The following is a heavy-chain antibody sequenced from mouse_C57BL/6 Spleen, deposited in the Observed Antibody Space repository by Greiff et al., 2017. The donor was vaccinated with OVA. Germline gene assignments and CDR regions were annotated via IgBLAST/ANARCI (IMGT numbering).Heavy chain of an antibody. Sequence: VQLQQSGPELVKPGASVKISCKASGYSFTGYYMNWVKQSPEKSLEWIGEINPSTGGTTYNQKFKAKATLTVDKSSSTAYMQLKSLTSEDSAVYYCARGRIDYLAWFAYWGQGTLVTVSA. V-gene: IGHV1-42*01. CDR3: ARGRIDYLAWFAY. CDR1: GYSFTGYY. D-gene: IGHD2-4*01. CDR2: INPSTGGT. J-gene: IGHJ3*01.